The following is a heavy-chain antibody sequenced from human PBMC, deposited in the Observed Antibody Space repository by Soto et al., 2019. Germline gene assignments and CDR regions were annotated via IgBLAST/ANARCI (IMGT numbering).Heavy chain of an antibody. Sequence: PGGSLRLSCAASGFTFSYSWMDWARQVPGKGPEWVANINQDGSGKNYVDSVKGRFTISRDNAKNSLYLQMNSLRAEDTAVYYCASLGRHGWGQGTTVTVSS. CDR2: INQDGSGK. J-gene: IGHJ6*02. CDR1: GFTFSYSW. V-gene: IGHV3-7*01. CDR3: ASLGRHG. D-gene: IGHD3-16*01.